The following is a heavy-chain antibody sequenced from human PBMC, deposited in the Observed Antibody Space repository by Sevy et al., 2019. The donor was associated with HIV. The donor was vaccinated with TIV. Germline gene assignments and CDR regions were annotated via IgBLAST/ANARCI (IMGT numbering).Heavy chain of an antibody. D-gene: IGHD3-3*01. CDR1: GYTFTSYG. V-gene: IGHV1-18*01. Sequence: ASVKVSCKASGYTFTSYGISWVRQAPGQGLEWMGWISAYNGNTNYAQTLQGRVTMATDTSTSTAYMELRSLRSDDTAVYYCARDRGDNYDFDIWGQGTMVTVSS. CDR3: ARDRGDNYDFDI. CDR2: ISAYNGNT. J-gene: IGHJ3*02.